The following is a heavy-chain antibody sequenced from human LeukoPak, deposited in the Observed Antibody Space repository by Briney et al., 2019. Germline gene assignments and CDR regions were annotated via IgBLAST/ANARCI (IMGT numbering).Heavy chain of an antibody. Sequence: PSETLSLTCAVSGGSIRSYYWSWIREPPGQGRVWIGDMDYRGSTNYDPSLKSRAPISVDTSKTQSSLKLSSGAAADTALYYCARSPPYLPPDYWGQGTLVTVSS. CDR3: ARSPPYLPPDY. J-gene: IGHJ4*02. CDR2: MDYRGST. CDR1: GGSIRSYY. V-gene: IGHV4-59*01. D-gene: IGHD2-2*01.